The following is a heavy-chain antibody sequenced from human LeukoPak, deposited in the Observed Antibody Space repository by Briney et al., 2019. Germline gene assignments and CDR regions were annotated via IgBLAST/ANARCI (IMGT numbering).Heavy chain of an antibody. CDR2: IYPGDSDT. Sequence: GESLQISCKGSEDTFTTYWIGWVRQMPGKGREWMGIIYPGDSDTRYSPSFQGQVTISADKSISTAYLQWSSLKASDTAMYYCASGGGYYLDAFDIWGQGTKVTVSS. V-gene: IGHV5-51*01. D-gene: IGHD3-22*01. CDR3: ASGGGYYLDAFDI. J-gene: IGHJ3*02. CDR1: EDTFTTYW.